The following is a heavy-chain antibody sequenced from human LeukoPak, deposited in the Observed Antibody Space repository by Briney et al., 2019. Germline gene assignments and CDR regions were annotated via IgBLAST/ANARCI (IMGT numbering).Heavy chain of an antibody. Sequence: GGSLRLSCAASGFTFSSYAMHWVRQAPGKGLEWVANMKQDGSDRYYVDSVKGRFTISRDNAKNSLYLQMNSLRAEDTAVYYCARDRGAGFDYWGQGTLVTVSS. CDR3: ARDRGAGFDY. V-gene: IGHV3-7*01. CDR1: GFTFSSYA. CDR2: MKQDGSDR. J-gene: IGHJ4*02. D-gene: IGHD3-10*01.